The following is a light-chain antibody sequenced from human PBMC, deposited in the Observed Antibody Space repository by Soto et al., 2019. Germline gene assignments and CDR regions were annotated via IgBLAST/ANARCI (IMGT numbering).Light chain of an antibody. CDR3: QQYNVYWS. V-gene: IGKV1-17*01. CDR2: AAS. Sequence: DIQMTQSPSSLSACVANRVTITCRASQGSRNDLGWYQQKPGKAPKRLICAASSLQSGVPSSFSGSGSGTDFTLTISSMKPDDFATYYCQQYNVYWSFGQGTKVDIK. J-gene: IGKJ1*01. CDR1: QGSRND.